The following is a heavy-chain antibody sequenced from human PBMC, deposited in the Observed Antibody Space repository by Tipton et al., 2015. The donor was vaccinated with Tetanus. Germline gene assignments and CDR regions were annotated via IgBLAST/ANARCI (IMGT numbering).Heavy chain of an antibody. J-gene: IGHJ4*02. CDR1: GFTFSNSG. V-gene: IGHV3-30*03. Sequence: SLRLSCAASGFTFSNSGMHWVRQAPGKGLEWVAIISYDGNYQSYAESVKGRFTISIDNSKSTLFLQMNGLRAEDTAVYYCMYTISWSTFNYWGLGSLVTVP. CDR2: ISYDGNYQ. CDR3: MYTISWSTFNY. D-gene: IGHD6-13*01.